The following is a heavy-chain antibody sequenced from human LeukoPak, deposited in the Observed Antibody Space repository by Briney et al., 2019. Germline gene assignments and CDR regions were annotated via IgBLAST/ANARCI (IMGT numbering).Heavy chain of an antibody. Sequence: SETLSLTRTVSGGSISSYYWSWIRQPPGKGLEWIGYIYYSGSTNYNPSLKSRVTISVDTSKNQFSLKLSSVTAADTAVYYCARQRYFDYWGQGTLVTVSS. CDR2: IYYSGST. V-gene: IGHV4-59*08. J-gene: IGHJ4*02. D-gene: IGHD1-14*01. CDR1: GGSISSYY. CDR3: ARQRYFDY.